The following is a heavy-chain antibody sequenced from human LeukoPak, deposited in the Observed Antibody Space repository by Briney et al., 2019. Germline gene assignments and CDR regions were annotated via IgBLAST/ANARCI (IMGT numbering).Heavy chain of an antibody. V-gene: IGHV1-2*02. CDR3: ARDLAYCGGDCYSGEGNADY. Sequence: ASVKVSCKASGYTFTSYYMHWVRQAPGQGLEWMGWINPNSGGTNYAQKFQGRVTMTRDTSISTAYMELSRLRSDDTAVYYCARDLAYCGGDCYSGEGNADYWGQGTLVTVSS. J-gene: IGHJ4*02. CDR2: INPNSGGT. CDR1: GYTFTSYY. D-gene: IGHD2-21*02.